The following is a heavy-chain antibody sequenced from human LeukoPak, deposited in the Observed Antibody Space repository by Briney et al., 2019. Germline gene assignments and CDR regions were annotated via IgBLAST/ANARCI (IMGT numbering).Heavy chain of an antibody. CDR1: GGSISSYY. CDR2: IYYSGST. D-gene: IGHD5-18*01. V-gene: IGHV4-59*12. CDR3: ARARHGYIYGYRPNELGHFFDY. Sequence: SETLSLTCTVSGGSISSYYWSWIRQPPGKGLEWIGYIYYSGSTNYNPSLKSRVTISVDTSKNQFSLKLSSVTAADTAVYYCARARHGYIYGYRPNELGHFFDYWSQGTLVTVSS. J-gene: IGHJ4*02.